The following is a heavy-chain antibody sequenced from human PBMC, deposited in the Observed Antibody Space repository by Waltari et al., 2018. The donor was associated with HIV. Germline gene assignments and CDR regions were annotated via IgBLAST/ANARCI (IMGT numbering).Heavy chain of an antibody. Sequence: QVQLVQSGAEVKKPGASVKVSCTVSGYILSQLSIHWVRQAPGKGPEWSGGFEPEEGQTVFAQNFQGRVTLTEDPSANTAYMELSRLRSEDTAVYYCTTPWGVVRESSWFDPWGQGTLVIVSS. V-gene: IGHV1-24*01. D-gene: IGHD3-3*01. J-gene: IGHJ5*02. CDR1: GYILSQLS. CDR2: FEPEEGQT. CDR3: TTPWGVVRESSWFDP.